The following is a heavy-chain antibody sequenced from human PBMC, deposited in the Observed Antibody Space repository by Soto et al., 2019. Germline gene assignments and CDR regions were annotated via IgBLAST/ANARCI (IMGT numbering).Heavy chain of an antibody. CDR1: GFTFSSYG. J-gene: IGHJ4*02. D-gene: IGHD2-15*01. CDR3: AKTLGLISRDMAQGSDY. CDR2: VSYDEITK. Sequence: PGGSLRLSCAASGFTFSSYGMNWVRQAPGKGLEWVAVVSYDEITKYYADSVKGRFTISRDNSKNTVYLQMNSLRPEDTAVYYCAKTLGLISRDMAQGSDYWGQGTLVTVSS. V-gene: IGHV3-30*18.